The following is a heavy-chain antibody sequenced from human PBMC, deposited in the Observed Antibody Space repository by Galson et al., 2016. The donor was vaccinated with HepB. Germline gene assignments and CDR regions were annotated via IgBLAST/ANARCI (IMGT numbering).Heavy chain of an antibody. Sequence: LRLSCAASGFTFSSYGMPWVRQAPGKGLEWVSAISGRTGNTYYADLVNGRFTISRDKSKNTLYLQMNSLRVDDTAVYYCAKDSTDYYDGSGYYSYFDYWGQGTLVTVSS. V-gene: IGHV3-23*01. CDR3: AKDSTDYYDGSGYYSYFDY. CDR2: ISGRTGNT. J-gene: IGHJ4*02. D-gene: IGHD3-22*01. CDR1: GFTFSSYG.